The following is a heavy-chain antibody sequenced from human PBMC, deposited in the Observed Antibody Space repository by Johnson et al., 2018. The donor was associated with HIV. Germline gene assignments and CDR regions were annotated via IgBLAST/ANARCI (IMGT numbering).Heavy chain of an antibody. D-gene: IGHD3-10*01. CDR1: GFTFSDYY. Sequence: QVQLVESGGGLVKPGGSLRLSCAASGFTFSDYYMTWIRQAPGKGLEWLSFISSSGDIIRYADSVKGRFTISRDNAKNSLYLQMNSLRAEDTAVYYCARDKGRGAFDIWGQGTMVTVSS. CDR2: ISSSGDII. J-gene: IGHJ3*02. V-gene: IGHV3-11*04. CDR3: ARDKGRGAFDI.